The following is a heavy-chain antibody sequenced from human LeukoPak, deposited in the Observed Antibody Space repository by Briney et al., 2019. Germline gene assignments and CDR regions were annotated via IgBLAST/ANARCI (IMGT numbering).Heavy chain of an antibody. Sequence: GGSLRLSCAASGFIFSSYAISWIRQAPGKGLEWVSGLSGSGGSTYYADSVKGRFTISRDNSKNTLYLQMNSLRAEDTAVYYCAKADGLYRYDISTAYYNRAFDYRGQGTLVTVSS. J-gene: IGHJ4*02. CDR1: GFIFSSYA. V-gene: IGHV3-23*01. D-gene: IGHD3-9*01. CDR3: AKADGLYRYDISTAYYNRAFDY. CDR2: LSGSGGST.